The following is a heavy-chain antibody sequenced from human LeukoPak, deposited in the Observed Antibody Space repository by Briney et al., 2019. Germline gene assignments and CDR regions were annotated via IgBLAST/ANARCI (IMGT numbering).Heavy chain of an antibody. CDR1: GFIFSNYW. D-gene: IGHD2-2*01. CDR2: IKQDGSDK. Sequence: GGSLRFSCAASGFIFSNYWMTWVRQAPGKGLEWVANIKQDGSDKHYVDSVKGRFTISRDNAKNSLYLQVNGLRAEDTAVYYCARDTIPDYWGQGTLVTVSS. CDR3: ARDTIPDY. J-gene: IGHJ4*02. V-gene: IGHV3-7*01.